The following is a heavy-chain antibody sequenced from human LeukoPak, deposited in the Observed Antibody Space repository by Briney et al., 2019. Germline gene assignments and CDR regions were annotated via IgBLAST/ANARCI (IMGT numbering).Heavy chain of an antibody. CDR2: IKQDGSEK. CDR3: ARWLELMRNFDW. V-gene: IGHV3-7*01. D-gene: IGHD5-24*01. CDR1: GFTFSDYW. J-gene: IGHJ4*02. Sequence: PGRSLRLSCVVSGFTFSDYWMSWVRQAPGKGREWVANIKQDGSEKDYVDALKGRCTISRDIAKNSLYLQMNSLRAEDTAVYYCARWLELMRNFDWWGQGTLVTVSS.